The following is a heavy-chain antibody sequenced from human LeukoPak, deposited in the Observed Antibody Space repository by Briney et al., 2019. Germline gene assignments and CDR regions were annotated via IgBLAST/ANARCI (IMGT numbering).Heavy chain of an antibody. CDR3: AKGGEGVVPAALPPDY. D-gene: IGHD2-2*01. J-gene: IGHJ4*02. Sequence: TGGSLRLSCAASGFTFSSYGMHWVRQAPGKGLEWVAFIRYDGSNKYYADSVKGRFTISRDNSKITLYLQINRLRGEETAVYYCAKGGEGVVPAALPPDYWGQGTLVTVSS. CDR2: IRYDGSNK. V-gene: IGHV3-30*02. CDR1: GFTFSSYG.